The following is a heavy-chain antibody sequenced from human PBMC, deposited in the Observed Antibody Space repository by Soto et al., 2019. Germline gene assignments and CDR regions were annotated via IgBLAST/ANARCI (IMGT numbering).Heavy chain of an antibody. CDR1: GFTFGDYA. J-gene: IGHJ6*02. CDR3: TRDYDSDYYYGMDV. Sequence: LRLSCTASGFTFGDYAMSWVLQAPVKGLEWVGFIRSKAYGVTTEYAASVKGRFTISRDDSKSIAYLQMNSLKTEDTAVYYCTRDYDSDYYYGMDVWGQGTTVTVSS. V-gene: IGHV3-49*04. CDR2: IRSKAYGVTT. D-gene: IGHD5-12*01.